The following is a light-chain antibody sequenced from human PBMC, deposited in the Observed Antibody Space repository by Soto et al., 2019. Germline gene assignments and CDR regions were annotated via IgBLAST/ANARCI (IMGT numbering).Light chain of an antibody. J-gene: IGKJ2*01. CDR1: QNISVW. Sequence: DIQMTQSPSTLSASVGDGVTITCRASQNISVWLAWYQQRPGKAPKFLIYDASSLETGVPSRFSGSGSGIEFTLTIRSLQPDDFATYYCQQYDSSSPTFGQGTKLEIK. V-gene: IGKV1-5*01. CDR2: DAS. CDR3: QQYDSSSPT.